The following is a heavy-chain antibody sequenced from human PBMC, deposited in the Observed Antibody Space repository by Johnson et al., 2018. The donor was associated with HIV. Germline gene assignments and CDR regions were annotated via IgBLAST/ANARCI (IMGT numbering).Heavy chain of an antibody. CDR2: VYSTFGT. CDR1: GFPVTSNF. V-gene: IGHV3-66*02. D-gene: IGHD5-18*01. CDR3: ARGVRNSYGYRLGTFDI. J-gene: IGHJ3*02. Sequence: MQLVESGGGLVQPWGSLRLSCTASGFPVTSNFMTWVRQPPGKGLDWVSAVYSTFGTYYADSVRGRFTISTDNSKNTLYLQMNSLRREDTAVYYCARGVRNSYGYRLGTFDIWGQGTMVTVSS.